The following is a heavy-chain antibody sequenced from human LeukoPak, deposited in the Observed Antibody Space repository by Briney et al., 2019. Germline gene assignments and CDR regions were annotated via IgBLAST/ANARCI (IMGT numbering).Heavy chain of an antibody. V-gene: IGHV3-23*01. Sequence: TGGSLRLSCAASGFTFSSYAMSWVRQAPGKGLEWVSAISGSGGSTYYADSVKGRFTISRDNSKNTLYLQMNSLRAEDTAVYYCAKADSSSWYGLVWGQGTLVTVSS. CDR3: AKADSSSWYGLV. J-gene: IGHJ4*02. D-gene: IGHD6-13*01. CDR2: ISGSGGST. CDR1: GFTFSSYA.